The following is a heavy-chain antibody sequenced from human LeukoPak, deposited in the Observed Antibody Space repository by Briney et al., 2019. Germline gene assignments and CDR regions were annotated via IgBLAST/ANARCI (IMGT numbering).Heavy chain of an antibody. CDR1: GYTFSGYY. CDR2: INPSGGST. D-gene: IGHD6-19*01. J-gene: IGHJ4*02. CDR3: ARGIAVAGHYFDY. V-gene: IGHV1-46*01. Sequence: ASVKESCKASGYTFSGYYMHWVRQTPGQGLEWMGIINPSGGSTSYAQKFQGRVTWTRDTSTSTVYMELSSLRSEDTAVYYCARGIAVAGHYFDYWGQGPLVTVSS.